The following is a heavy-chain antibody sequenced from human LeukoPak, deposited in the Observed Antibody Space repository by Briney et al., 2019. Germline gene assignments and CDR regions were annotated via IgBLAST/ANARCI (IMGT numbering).Heavy chain of an antibody. V-gene: IGHV1-18*01. Sequence: ASVKVSCKTSGYTFTTHGISWARQAPGQGLEWMGWISTSKGDTNYAQKFRGRLTMTTGRSTSTAYMELRSLSSDDTAVYYCARDWPTVITDYWGQGTLVTVSS. J-gene: IGHJ4*02. CDR1: GYTFTTHG. CDR2: ISTSKGDT. CDR3: ARDWPTVITDY. D-gene: IGHD4-11*01.